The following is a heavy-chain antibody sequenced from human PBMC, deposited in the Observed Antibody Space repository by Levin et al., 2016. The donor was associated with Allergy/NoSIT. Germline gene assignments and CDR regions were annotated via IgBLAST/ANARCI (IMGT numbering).Heavy chain of an antibody. CDR3: AKDLGIVVLPAGLDC. V-gene: IGHV3-9*01. J-gene: IGHJ4*02. Sequence: SLKISCAASGITFSSYWMHWVRQAPGKGLEWVSGISWNGATIGYADSVKGRFTISRDTAKNSLYLQMNSLRPEDTALYYCAKDLGIVVLPAGLDCWGQGTLVTVSS. CDR1: GITFSSYW. D-gene: IGHD2-2*01. CDR2: ISWNGATI.